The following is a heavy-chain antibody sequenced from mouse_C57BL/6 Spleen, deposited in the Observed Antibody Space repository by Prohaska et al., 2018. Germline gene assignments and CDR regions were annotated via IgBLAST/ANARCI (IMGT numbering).Heavy chain of an antibody. J-gene: IGHJ2*01. V-gene: IGHV1-15*01. CDR2: IDPETGGT. D-gene: IGHD1-1*01. Sequence: VKQTPVHGLEWIGAIDPETGGTAYNQKFKGKAILTADKSSSTAYMELRSLTSEDSAVYYCTITTVVGGYFDYWGQGTTLTVSS. CDR3: TITTVVGGYFDY.